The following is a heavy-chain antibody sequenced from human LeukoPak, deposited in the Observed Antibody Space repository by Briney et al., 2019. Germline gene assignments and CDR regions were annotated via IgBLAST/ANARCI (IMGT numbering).Heavy chain of an antibody. CDR1: GFNFGDYG. Sequence: GGSLRLSCITSGFNFGDYGMSGVRQAPGKGLEWVSFIRSKAYGGTPEYAASVKGRFTISRDDSKSIAYLQMDSLKTEDTALYYCARRGTWSGSIALDYWGQGALVTVSS. CDR3: ARRGTWSGSIALDY. J-gene: IGHJ4*02. D-gene: IGHD3-10*01. V-gene: IGHV3-49*04. CDR2: IRSKAYGGTP.